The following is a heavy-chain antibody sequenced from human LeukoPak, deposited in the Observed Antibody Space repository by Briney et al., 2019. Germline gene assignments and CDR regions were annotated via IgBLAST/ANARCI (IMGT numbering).Heavy chain of an antibody. J-gene: IGHJ5*02. CDR3: AREEGVAGFDP. CDR1: GFTFSTYS. Sequence: GGALRLSCAASGFTFSTYSMNWVRQAPGKGLEWVSYISSTSSIIYYADSVKGRFTISRDNAKNSLYLQMNSLRAEDTAVYYCAREEGVAGFDPWGQGTLVTVSS. D-gene: IGHD3-10*01. CDR2: ISSTSSII. V-gene: IGHV3-48*04.